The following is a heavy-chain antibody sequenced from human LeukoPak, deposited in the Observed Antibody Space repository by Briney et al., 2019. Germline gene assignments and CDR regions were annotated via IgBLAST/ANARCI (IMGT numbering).Heavy chain of an antibody. Sequence: GGSLRLSCAGPGVSFSRYWLNGVRKAPGKGLEWVATIKADGSEKNYLDSVKGRFTISRDNAKNSLYLQMNSLRAEDTAVYYCGRGGSFISVQYWGHGTQVTVSS. CDR3: GRGGSFISVQY. V-gene: IGHV3-7*01. CDR1: GVSFSRYW. J-gene: IGHJ4*01. D-gene: IGHD6-13*01. CDR2: IKADGSEK.